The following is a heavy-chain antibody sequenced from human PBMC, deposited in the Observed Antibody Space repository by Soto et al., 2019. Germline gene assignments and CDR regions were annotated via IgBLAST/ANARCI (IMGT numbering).Heavy chain of an antibody. V-gene: IGHV3-23*01. Sequence: EVQLLESGGGLVQPGGSLRLSCAASGFTFSSYSMTWVRQAPGKGLEWVSDISGSGGSTYYADSVKGRFTISRDNSKNTLYLQMNSLRAEDTAVYYCAKDQEYCSGGSCYSWGYWGQGTLVTVSS. D-gene: IGHD2-15*01. CDR3: AKDQEYCSGGSCYSWGY. CDR2: ISGSGGST. CDR1: GFTFSSYS. J-gene: IGHJ4*02.